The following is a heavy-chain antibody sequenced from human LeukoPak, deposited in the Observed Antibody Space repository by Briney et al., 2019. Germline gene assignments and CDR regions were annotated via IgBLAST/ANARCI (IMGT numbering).Heavy chain of an antibody. D-gene: IGHD1-26*01. CDR1: GFTFSDHF. J-gene: IGHJ6*03. CDR3: ASRVWVGTTFHFYYYMDV. CDR2: INQDGNEI. V-gene: IGHV3-7*01. Sequence: AGGSLRLSCAASGFTFSDHFVDWVRQAPGKGLEWVANINQDGNEIYYMDSVKGRFTISRNNAKNSLYLQINNLRAEDTAVYYCASRVWVGTTFHFYYYMDVWGKGTTVTVSS.